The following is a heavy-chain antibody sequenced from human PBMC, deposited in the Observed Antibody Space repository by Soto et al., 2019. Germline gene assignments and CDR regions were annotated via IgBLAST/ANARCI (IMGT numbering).Heavy chain of an antibody. CDR2: IYHSGST. J-gene: IGHJ4*02. Sequence: QVQLQESGPGLVKPSGTLSLTCAVSGGSISSSNWWSWVRQPPGKGLEWIGEIYHSGSTNNNPSRKGRVTISVDKSKNQFSLKLSPVTAADTAEYYCARGGRSGREPYNWGQGTLVTVSS. CDR3: ARGGRSGREPYN. CDR1: GGSISSSNW. D-gene: IGHD3-3*01. V-gene: IGHV4-4*02.